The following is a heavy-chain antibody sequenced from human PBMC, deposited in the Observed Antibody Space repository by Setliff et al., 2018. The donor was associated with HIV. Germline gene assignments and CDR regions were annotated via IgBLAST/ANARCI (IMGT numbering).Heavy chain of an antibody. D-gene: IGHD3-9*01. V-gene: IGHV3-7*01. Sequence: AGGSLRLSCAASGFTFSTYWMSWVRQAPGKGLEWVASIKQDGSEKYFVDSVEGRFTISRDNAKDSMFLQMNSLRGEDTAVYYCATNFLYDILTGYFPYQFDQWGQGTLVTVSS. CDR3: ATNFLYDILTGYFPYQFDQ. J-gene: IGHJ4*02. CDR1: GFTFSTYW. CDR2: IKQDGSEK.